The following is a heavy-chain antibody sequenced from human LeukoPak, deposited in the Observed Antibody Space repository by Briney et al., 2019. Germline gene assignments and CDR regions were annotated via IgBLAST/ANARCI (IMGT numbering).Heavy chain of an antibody. D-gene: IGHD2-2*01. Sequence: GGSLRVSCAASGFTFDDYAMHWVRQAPGKGLEWVSLISGDGGSTYYADSVKGRFTISRDNSKNSLYLQMNSLRTEDTALYYCAKGEFVVVPAAMLYDYYYGMDVWGQGTTVTVSS. V-gene: IGHV3-43*02. CDR2: ISGDGGST. J-gene: IGHJ6*02. CDR1: GFTFDDYA. CDR3: AKGEFVVVPAAMLYDYYYGMDV.